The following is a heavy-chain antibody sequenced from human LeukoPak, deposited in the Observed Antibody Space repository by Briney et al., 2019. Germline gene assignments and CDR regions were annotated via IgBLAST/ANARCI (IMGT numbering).Heavy chain of an antibody. CDR1: GFTFSSYA. Sequence: PGGSLRLSCGASGFTFSSYAMSWVRQAPGKGLGWISAISGSGGTTYYADSVKGRFTISRDNSKNTLYLQMNSLRAEDTAVYYCAKSGDYYGSGSYGYWGQGTLVTVSS. CDR3: AKSGDYYGSGSYGY. V-gene: IGHV3-23*01. CDR2: ISGSGGTT. J-gene: IGHJ4*02. D-gene: IGHD3-10*01.